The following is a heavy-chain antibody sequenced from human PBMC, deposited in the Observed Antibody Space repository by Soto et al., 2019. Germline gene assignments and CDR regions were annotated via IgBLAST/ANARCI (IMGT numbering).Heavy chain of an antibody. D-gene: IGHD4-17*01. CDR2: ISGSGGST. CDR3: AKDPNGDRPYYYYYGMDV. Sequence: EVQLLESGGGLVQHGGSLRLSCAASGFTFSSYAMSWVRQAPGKGLEWVSAISGSGGSTYYADSVKGRFTISRDNSKNTXXLQMNSLRAEDTAVYYCAKDPNGDRPYYYYYGMDVWGQGTTVTVSS. CDR1: GFTFSSYA. V-gene: IGHV3-23*01. J-gene: IGHJ6*02.